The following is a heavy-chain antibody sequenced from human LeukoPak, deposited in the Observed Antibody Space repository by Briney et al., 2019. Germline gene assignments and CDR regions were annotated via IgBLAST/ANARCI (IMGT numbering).Heavy chain of an antibody. D-gene: IGHD3-22*01. CDR1: GFTFSSYA. Sequence: GGSLRLSCAASGFTFSSYAMSWVRQAPGKGLEWVSAISGSGGSTYYADSVKGRFTISRDNSKNTLYLQMNSLRAEDTAVYYCAKNEYYYDSSGYYDYWGQGTLVTVSS. V-gene: IGHV3-23*01. CDR3: AKNEYYYDSSGYYDY. J-gene: IGHJ4*02. CDR2: ISGSGGST.